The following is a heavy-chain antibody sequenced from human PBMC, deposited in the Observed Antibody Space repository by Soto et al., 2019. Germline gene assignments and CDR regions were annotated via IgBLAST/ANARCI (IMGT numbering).Heavy chain of an antibody. Sequence: AETLSLSCTVSGVSMSRYYWTWIRQPPGKGLEWIGNIHYTGSTNYNPSLKSRVTILLGTSTSQFSLKVSSVTAADTAVYYCARDLTISSTDGPLDPWGHGTLVTVSS. D-gene: IGHD1-1*01. V-gene: IGHV4-59*01. CDR2: IHYTGST. J-gene: IGHJ5*02. CDR1: GVSMSRYY. CDR3: ARDLTISSTDGPLDP.